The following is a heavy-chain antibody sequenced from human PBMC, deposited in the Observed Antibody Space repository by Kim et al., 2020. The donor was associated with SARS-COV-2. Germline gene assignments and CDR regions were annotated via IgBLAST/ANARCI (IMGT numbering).Heavy chain of an antibody. CDR3: ARQNTMIVVATT. Sequence: SETLSLTCTVSGGSISSSSYYWGWIRQPPGKGLEWIGSIYYSGSTYYNPSLKSRVTISVDTSKNQFSLKLSSVTAADTAVYYCARQNTMIVVATTWGQGTLVTVSS. D-gene: IGHD3-22*01. J-gene: IGHJ4*02. CDR2: IYYSGST. CDR1: GGSISSSSYY. V-gene: IGHV4-39*01.